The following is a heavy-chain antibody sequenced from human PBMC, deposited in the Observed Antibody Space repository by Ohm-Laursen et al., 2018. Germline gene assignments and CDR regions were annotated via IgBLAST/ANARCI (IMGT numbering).Heavy chain of an antibody. Sequence: TQTLTLTGTFSGFSLSTSGMCVSWIRQPPGKALEWLARIDWDDDKYYRTSLKTRLTISKDTSENQVVLTLTNMDPVDTATYYCARIPDYGDYFFDYWGQGTPVTVSS. CDR2: IDWDDDK. J-gene: IGHJ4*02. D-gene: IGHD4-17*01. V-gene: IGHV2-70*11. CDR3: ARIPDYGDYFFDY. CDR1: GFSLSTSGMC.